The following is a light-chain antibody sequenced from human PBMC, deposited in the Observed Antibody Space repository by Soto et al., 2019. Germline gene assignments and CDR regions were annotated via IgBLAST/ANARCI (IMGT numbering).Light chain of an antibody. Sequence: DIQMTQSPSTLSASVGDKVTITCRASQSISSWLAWYQQKPGRAPKLLIYKASSLESGVPSRFSGSGSGTEFTLNSSSLQPDDFATYCCQQYNNYSWAFGQGTKVDIK. CDR2: KAS. J-gene: IGKJ1*01. CDR1: QSISSW. V-gene: IGKV1-5*03. CDR3: QQYNNYSWA.